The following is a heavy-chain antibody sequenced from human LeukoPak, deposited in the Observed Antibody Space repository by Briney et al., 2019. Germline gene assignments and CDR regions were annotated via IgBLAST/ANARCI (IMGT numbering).Heavy chain of an antibody. CDR1: GGTFSSYA. CDR3: ARSLFRFLEWSYRSYYYYYIDV. D-gene: IGHD3-3*01. J-gene: IGHJ6*03. CDR2: IIPIFGTV. Sequence: SVKVSCKASGGTFSSYAISWVRQAPGQGLEWMGGIIPIFGTVNYAQKFQGRVTITADKSTSTAYMELSSLRSEDTAVYYCARSLFRFLEWSYRSYYYYYIDVWGKGTTVTVSS. V-gene: IGHV1-69*06.